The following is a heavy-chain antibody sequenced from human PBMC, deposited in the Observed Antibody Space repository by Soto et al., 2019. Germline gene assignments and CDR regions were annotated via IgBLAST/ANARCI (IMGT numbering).Heavy chain of an antibody. Sequence: PGESLKISCKGSGYSFTSYWIGWVRQMPGKGLEWMGIIYPGDSDTSYSPSFQGQVTISADKSISTAYLQWSSLKASDTAMYYCARHGDSYSSTSCHDNYYGMNVWGQGTTVTVSS. J-gene: IGHJ6*02. D-gene: IGHD2-2*01. CDR1: GYSFTSYW. CDR3: ARHGDSYSSTSCHDNYYGMNV. CDR2: IYPGDSDT. V-gene: IGHV5-51*01.